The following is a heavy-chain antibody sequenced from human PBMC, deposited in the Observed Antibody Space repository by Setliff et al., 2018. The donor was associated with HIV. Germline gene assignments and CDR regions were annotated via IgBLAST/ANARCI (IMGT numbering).Heavy chain of an antibody. CDR1: GYTFTGYY. Sequence: ASVKVSCKASGYTFTGYYMHWVRQAPGQGLEWMGWINPNSGGTTYAQKFQGRVSITRDTSMSTVYMTLTGLTSDDTAVYYCAKQGYADSLYAFDVWGQGTMVTVSS. D-gene: IGHD3-16*01. V-gene: IGHV1-2*02. CDR3: AKQGYADSLYAFDV. J-gene: IGHJ3*01. CDR2: INPNSGGT.